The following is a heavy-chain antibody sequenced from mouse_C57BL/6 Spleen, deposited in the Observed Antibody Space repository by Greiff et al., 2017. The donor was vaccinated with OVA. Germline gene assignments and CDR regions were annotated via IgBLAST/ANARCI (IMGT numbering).Heavy chain of an antibody. CDR2: ISYDGSN. CDR3: ARERGMVRGYFDV. D-gene: IGHD2-2*01. CDR1: GYSITSGYY. Sequence: VQLKESGPGLVKPSQSLSLTCSVTGYSITSGYYWNWIRQFPGNKLEWMGYISYDGSNNYNPSLKNRISITRDTSKNQFFLKLNSVTTEDTATYYCARERGMVRGYFDVWGTGTTVTVSS. V-gene: IGHV3-6*01. J-gene: IGHJ1*03.